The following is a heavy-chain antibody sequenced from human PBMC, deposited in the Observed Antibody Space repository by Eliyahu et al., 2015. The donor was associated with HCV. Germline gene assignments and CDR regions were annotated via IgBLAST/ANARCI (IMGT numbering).Heavy chain of an antibody. V-gene: IGHV4-34*01. J-gene: IGHJ6*02. CDR3: ARWYYYGSGSYSPKSYYYYYGMDV. CDR1: GGSFSGYY. Sequence: QVQLQQWGAGLLKPSETLSLTCAVYGGSFSGYYWSWIRXPPGKGLEWIGEINHSGSTNYNPSLKSRVTISVDTSKNQFSLKLSSVTAADTAVYYCARWYYYGSGSYSPKSYYYYYGMDVWGQGTTVTVSS. D-gene: IGHD3-10*01. CDR2: INHSGST.